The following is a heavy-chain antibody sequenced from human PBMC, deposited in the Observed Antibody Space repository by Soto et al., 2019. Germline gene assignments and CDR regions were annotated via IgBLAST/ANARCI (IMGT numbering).Heavy chain of an antibody. CDR3: ARSSGIFGVVYYYYYMDV. D-gene: IGHD3-3*01. V-gene: IGHV1-8*01. J-gene: IGHJ6*03. CDR2: MNPNSGNT. Sequence: ASVKVSCKASGYTFTSYDINWVRQATGQGLEWMGWMNPNSGNTGYAQKFQGRVTMTRNTSISTAYMELSSLRSEDTAVYYCARSSGIFGVVYYYYYMDVWGKGTTVTVSS. CDR1: GYTFTSYD.